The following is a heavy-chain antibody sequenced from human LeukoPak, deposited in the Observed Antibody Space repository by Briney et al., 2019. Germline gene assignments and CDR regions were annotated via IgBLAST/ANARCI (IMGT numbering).Heavy chain of an antibody. CDR3: ARGDNGSGSYHFDY. CDR1: GYSIISSYY. Sequence: PSETLSLTCTVSGYSIISSYYWAWIRQPPGKGLEWIGSIHHSGGTFYNSFLKSRVTISVDTSKRQFSLRLTSVTAADTAVYYCARGDNGSGSYHFDYWGQGTLVTVSS. D-gene: IGHD1-26*01. V-gene: IGHV4-38-2*02. CDR2: IHHSGGT. J-gene: IGHJ4*02.